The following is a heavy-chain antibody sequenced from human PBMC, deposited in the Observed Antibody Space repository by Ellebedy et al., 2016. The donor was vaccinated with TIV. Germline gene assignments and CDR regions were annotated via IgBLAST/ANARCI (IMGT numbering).Heavy chain of an antibody. CDR3: ARENQIGGLEY. CDR2: IYHSWST. J-gene: IGHJ4*02. CDR1: GGSMSSGGYS. Sequence: SETLSLTXAVSGGSMSSGGYSWNWIRQSPGKGLEWIGYIYHSWSTFYNPSLKSRVTMSVDRSKKQFSLDLKSVTAADKAVYYCARENQIGGLEYWGQGALVTVSS. D-gene: IGHD3-16*01. V-gene: IGHV4-30-2*06.